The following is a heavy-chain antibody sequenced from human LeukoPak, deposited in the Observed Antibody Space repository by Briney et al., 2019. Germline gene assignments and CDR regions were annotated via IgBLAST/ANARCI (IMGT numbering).Heavy chain of an antibody. CDR3: ASGRTDIVVVPATLRNYFFDY. Sequence: SVKVSCKASGGTFSSYAISWVRQAPGQGLEWMGGIIPIFGTTNYAQKFQGRVTISADKSTSTAYMELSSLRSEDTAVYYCASGRTDIVVVPATLRNYFFDYWGQGTLVTVSS. D-gene: IGHD2-2*01. CDR1: GGTFSSYA. J-gene: IGHJ4*02. CDR2: IIPIFGTT. V-gene: IGHV1-69*06.